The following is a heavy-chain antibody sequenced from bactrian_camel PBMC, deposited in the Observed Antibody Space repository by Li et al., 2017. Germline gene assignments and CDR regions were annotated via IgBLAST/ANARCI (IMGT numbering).Heavy chain of an antibody. CDR1: GFPFTRYG. D-gene: IGHD6*01. CDR3: ATCGSTWDLSS. Sequence: DVQLVESGGGLVLTGGSLTLSCAASGFPFTRYGADWVRQAPGKGLEWVSVIFRGGGAYYAESVQGRFTISRDNAKNTVYLHLNTLKTEDMAMYYCATCGSTWDLSSWGQGTQVTVS. CDR2: IFRGGGA. J-gene: IGHJ4*01. V-gene: IGHV3S40*01.